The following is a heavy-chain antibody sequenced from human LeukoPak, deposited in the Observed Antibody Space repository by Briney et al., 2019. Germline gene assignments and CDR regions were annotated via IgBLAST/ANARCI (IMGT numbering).Heavy chain of an antibody. CDR2: ISSSGSTI. J-gene: IGHJ6*04. D-gene: IGHD3-10*02. CDR1: GFTFSSYS. Sequence: GGSLRLSCAASGFTFSSYSMNCVRQDPGKGREWVSYISSSGSTIYYADSVKGRFTISRDNAKNSLYLQMNSLRAEDTAVYYCAELGITMIGGVWGKGTTVTISS. CDR3: AELGITMIGGV. V-gene: IGHV3-48*04.